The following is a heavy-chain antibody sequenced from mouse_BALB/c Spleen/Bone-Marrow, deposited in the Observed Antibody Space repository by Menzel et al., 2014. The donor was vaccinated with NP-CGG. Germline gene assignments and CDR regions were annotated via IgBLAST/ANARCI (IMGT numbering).Heavy chain of an antibody. CDR2: VYPGSGST. V-gene: IGHV1S22*01. Sequence: LQQSGSEPVRPGASVELSCKASGYTFTSYWMHWVKQRHGQGLEWIGNVYPGSGSTNYDEKFKSKGTLTVDTSSSTAYMHLSSLTSEDSAVYYCTSWDYWGQGTTLTVSS. CDR3: TSWDY. J-gene: IGHJ2*01. CDR1: GYTFTSYW.